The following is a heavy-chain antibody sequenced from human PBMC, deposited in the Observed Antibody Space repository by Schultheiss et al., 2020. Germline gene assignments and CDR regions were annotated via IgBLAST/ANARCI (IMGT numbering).Heavy chain of an antibody. Sequence: ASVKVSCKASGGTFSSYAISWVRQAPGQGLEWMGIINPSGGSTSYAQKFQGRVTMTRDTSISTAYMELRSLRSDDTAVYYCARDEGATIAFYYYGMDVWGQGTTVTVSS. V-gene: IGHV1-46*01. CDR3: ARDEGATIAFYYYGMDV. D-gene: IGHD5-12*01. CDR1: GGTFSSYA. J-gene: IGHJ6*02. CDR2: INPSGGST.